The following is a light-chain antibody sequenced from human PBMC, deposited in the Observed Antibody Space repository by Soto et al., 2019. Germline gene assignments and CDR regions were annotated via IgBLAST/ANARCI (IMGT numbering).Light chain of an antibody. Sequence: QAVVTQETSFSVSPGGTVTLTCGLTSGSVSTDYYPSWYQQTPGQAPRTLIYSTKIRSSGVPDRFSGSILGNKAALTITGAQADDESDYYCVLYMGSGISMFGGGTKLTVL. CDR2: STK. CDR1: SGSVSTDYY. V-gene: IGLV8-61*01. CDR3: VLYMGSGISM. J-gene: IGLJ3*02.